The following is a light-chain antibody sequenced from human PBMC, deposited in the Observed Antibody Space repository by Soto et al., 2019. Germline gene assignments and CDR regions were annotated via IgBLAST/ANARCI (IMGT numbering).Light chain of an antibody. Sequence: EMVMTQSPATLSVCTGEGATLSCRASQRVSSKLAWYPQKRGQAPRLLIYGASPRAPALPARVRGSGFGREFALIISSLQSEDSAVYYCQYYNSSLWPFGQGTKAYIK. J-gene: IGKJ1*01. CDR3: QYYNSSLWP. CDR2: GAS. V-gene: IGKV3-15*01. CDR1: QRVSSK.